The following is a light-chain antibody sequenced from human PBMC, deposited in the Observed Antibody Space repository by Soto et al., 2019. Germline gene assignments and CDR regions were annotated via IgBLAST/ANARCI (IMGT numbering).Light chain of an antibody. Sequence: QSVLTQPASVSGSPGQSITISCSGTSSDVGSYDHVAWYQQFPGKTPKLMIYAVSNRPSGVSNRFSGSKSGNTASLTISGLQAEDEADYYCISHTGSSTSYVFGTGTKVTVL. CDR3: ISHTGSSTSYV. CDR1: SSDVGSYDH. J-gene: IGLJ1*01. CDR2: AVS. V-gene: IGLV2-14*01.